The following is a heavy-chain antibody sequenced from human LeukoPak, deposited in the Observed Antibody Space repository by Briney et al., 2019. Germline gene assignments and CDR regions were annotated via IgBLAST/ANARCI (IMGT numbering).Heavy chain of an antibody. V-gene: IGHV3-23*01. Sequence: GGSLRLSCAASGFSFSRYAMSWVRQAPGKGLEWVAGISSSGDKTKYADSVKGRFTISRDNSKNTLYLQMSSLRAEDTAVYYCVYYAYVWGSYPGDSWGQGTLVTVSS. CDR1: GFSFSRYA. D-gene: IGHD3-16*02. J-gene: IGHJ4*02. CDR3: VYYAYVWGSYPGDS. CDR2: ISSSGDKT.